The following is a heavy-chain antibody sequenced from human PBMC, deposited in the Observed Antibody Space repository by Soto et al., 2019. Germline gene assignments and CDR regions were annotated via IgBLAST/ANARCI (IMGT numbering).Heavy chain of an antibody. CDR1: GFNFKSYI. J-gene: IGHJ6*02. CDR3: ARGSQFLPAGPVRREAYYGLDV. Sequence: QVQLVESGGGVVQPAKSLRLSCAASGFNFKSYIMHWVRQAPGKGLEWVALISEDGGALQYADSVKGRFSVSRDQDKDTLSLQMNNLRPEDTAVYYCARGSQFLPAGPVRREAYYGLDVWGQGTTVTVSS. D-gene: IGHD2-2*01. V-gene: IGHV3-30*04. CDR2: ISEDGGAL.